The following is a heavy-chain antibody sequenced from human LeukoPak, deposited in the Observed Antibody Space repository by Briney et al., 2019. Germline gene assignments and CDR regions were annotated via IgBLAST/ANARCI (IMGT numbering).Heavy chain of an antibody. D-gene: IGHD5-18*01. CDR2: IYYSGST. CDR1: GGSISSSSYY. V-gene: IGHV4-30-4*08. Sequence: PSETLSLTCTVSGGSISSSSYYWGWIRQPPGKSLEWSGYIYYSGSTYYNPSLKSRVTISVDTSKNQFSLKLSSVTAADTAVYYCARASIQLWLGNAFDIWGQGTMVTVSS. J-gene: IGHJ3*02. CDR3: ARASIQLWLGNAFDI.